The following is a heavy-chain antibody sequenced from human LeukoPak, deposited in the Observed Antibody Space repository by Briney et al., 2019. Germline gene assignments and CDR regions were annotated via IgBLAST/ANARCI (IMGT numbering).Heavy chain of an antibody. V-gene: IGHV3-7*01. CDR3: VRGGTYWTVS. CDR1: GFVFSASY. J-gene: IGHJ5*01. CDR2: IKPDGSEQ. Sequence: GGSLRLSCAASGFVFSASYMSWVRKAPGKGLEWVATIKPDGSEQYHVDSVSGRFTISRDNTNDSLFLQMNSLRVDDTAVYYCVRGGTYWTVSWGQGTLVSVS.